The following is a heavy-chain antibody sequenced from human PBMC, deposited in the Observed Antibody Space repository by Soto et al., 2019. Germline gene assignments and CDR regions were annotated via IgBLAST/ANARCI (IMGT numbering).Heavy chain of an antibody. CDR2: INAGNGNT. V-gene: IGHV1-3*05. D-gene: IGHD6-19*01. CDR1: GYTFTGYA. J-gene: IGHJ4*02. Sequence: QVQLVQSGAEEKKPGASVKVSCKASGYTFTGYAMYWVRQAPGQRLEWMGWINAGNGNTKYSQKFQDRVTITRDTSASTAYMELSSLRSEDTAVYYCARAVAVPADFDYWGQGTLVTVSS. CDR3: ARAVAVPADFDY.